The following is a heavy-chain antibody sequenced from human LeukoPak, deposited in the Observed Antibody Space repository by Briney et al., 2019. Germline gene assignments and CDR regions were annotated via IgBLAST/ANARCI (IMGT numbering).Heavy chain of an antibody. CDR1: GYTFTGYY. J-gene: IGHJ5*02. D-gene: IGHD6-13*01. CDR2: INPNSGGT. Sequence: ASVKVSCKASGYTFTGYYMHWVRQAPGQGLEWMGWINPNSGGTNYAQKFQGRVTMTRDTPISTAYMELSRLRSDDTAVYYCARRGFRIAAAGTPNWFDPWGQGTLVTVSS. CDR3: ARRGFRIAAAGTPNWFDP. V-gene: IGHV1-2*02.